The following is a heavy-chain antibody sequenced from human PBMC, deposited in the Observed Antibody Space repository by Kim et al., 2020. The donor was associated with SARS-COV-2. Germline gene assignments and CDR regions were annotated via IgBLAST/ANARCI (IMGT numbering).Heavy chain of an antibody. CDR2: IWYDGSNK. J-gene: IGHJ4*02. D-gene: IGHD1-26*01. V-gene: IGHV3-33*01. Sequence: GGSLRLSCAASGFTFSSYGMHWVRQAPGKGLEWVAVIWYDGSNKYYADSVKGRFTISRDNSKNTLYLQMNSLRAEDTAVYYCARHGYSGSYLDYWGQGTLVTVSS. CDR1: GFTFSSYG. CDR3: ARHGYSGSYLDY.